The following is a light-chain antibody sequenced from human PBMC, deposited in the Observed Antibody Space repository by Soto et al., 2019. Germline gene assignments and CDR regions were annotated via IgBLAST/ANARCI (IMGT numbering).Light chain of an antibody. CDR3: AAWDDSLNSVI. CDR2: TNT. Sequence: QCVLTQPPSGSGTPGQSVSISCSGSRSNIGTNPVNWYQQLPGTAPKLLFYTNTQRPSGVPDRFSASKSGTSASLAISGLQSEDEADYYCAAWDDSLNSVIFGGGTKLTVL. CDR1: RSNIGTNP. J-gene: IGLJ2*01. V-gene: IGLV1-44*01.